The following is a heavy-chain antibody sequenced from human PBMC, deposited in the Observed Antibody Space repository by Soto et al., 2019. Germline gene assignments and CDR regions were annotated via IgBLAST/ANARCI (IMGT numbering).Heavy chain of an antibody. D-gene: IGHD3-16*02. CDR3: ARDSRLGVIEPYYYYYMDV. J-gene: IGHJ6*03. Sequence: SETLSLTCTVSGGSISSGGYYWSWIRQHPGKGLEWIGYIYYSGSTYYNPSLKSRVTISVDTSKNQFSLKLSSVTAADTAVYYCARDSRLGVIEPYYYYYMDVWGKGTTVTVSS. CDR2: IYYSGST. V-gene: IGHV4-31*03. CDR1: GGSISSGGYY.